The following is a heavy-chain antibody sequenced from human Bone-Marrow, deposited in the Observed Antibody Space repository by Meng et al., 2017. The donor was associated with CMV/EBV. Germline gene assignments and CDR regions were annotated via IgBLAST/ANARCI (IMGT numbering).Heavy chain of an antibody. Sequence: ETLSLTCAASGFTVSSNYMSWVRQAPGKGLEWVSVIYSGGSTYYADSVKGRFTISRDNSKNTLYLQMNSLRAEDTAVYYCARVSYYDFSVDYWGQGTLVTVSS. CDR2: IYSGGST. CDR3: ARVSYYDFSVDY. V-gene: IGHV3-53*01. J-gene: IGHJ4*02. D-gene: IGHD3-3*01. CDR1: GFTVSSNY.